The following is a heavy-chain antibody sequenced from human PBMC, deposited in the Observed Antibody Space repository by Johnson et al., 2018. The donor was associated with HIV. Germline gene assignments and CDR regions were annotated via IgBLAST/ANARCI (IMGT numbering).Heavy chain of an antibody. J-gene: IGHJ3*02. Sequence: VQLVESGGGLVQPGGSLRLSCAASGFTFSSYDMHWVRQATGKGLEWVSAIGTAGDTYYPGSVKGRFTISRDNAKNSLYLQMNSRRAEDTAVYYCARETMVQGGPHDAFDIWGQGTMVTVSS. CDR2: IGTAGDT. D-gene: IGHD3-10*01. CDR1: GFTFSSYD. V-gene: IGHV3-13*01. CDR3: ARETMVQGGPHDAFDI.